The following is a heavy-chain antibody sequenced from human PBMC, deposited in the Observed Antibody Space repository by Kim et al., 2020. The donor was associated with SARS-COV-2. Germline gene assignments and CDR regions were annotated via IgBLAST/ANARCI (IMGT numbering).Heavy chain of an antibody. V-gene: IGHV1-69*13. CDR1: GGTFSSYA. D-gene: IGHD2-15*01. CDR3: AREGRGGGGNTLFDY. J-gene: IGHJ4*02. Sequence: SVKVSCKASGGTFSSYAISWVRQAPGQGLEWMGGIIPIFGTANYAQKFQGRVTITADESTSTAYMELSSLRSEDTAVYYCAREGRGGGGNTLFDYWGQGTLVTVSS. CDR2: IIPIFGTA.